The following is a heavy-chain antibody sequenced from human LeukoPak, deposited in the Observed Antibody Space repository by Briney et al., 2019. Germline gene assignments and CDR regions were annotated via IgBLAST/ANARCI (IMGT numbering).Heavy chain of an antibody. CDR3: AKSNGYGLIDI. CDR1: GGSFSGYY. D-gene: IGHD3-22*01. Sequence: TSETLSLTCAVYGGSFSGYYWSWIRQPPGKGLEWIGEINHSGSTNYNPSLKSRVTISVDTSKDQFSLKLSSVTAADTAVYYCAKSNGYGLIDIWGQGTMVTVSS. CDR2: INHSGST. J-gene: IGHJ3*02. V-gene: IGHV4-34*01.